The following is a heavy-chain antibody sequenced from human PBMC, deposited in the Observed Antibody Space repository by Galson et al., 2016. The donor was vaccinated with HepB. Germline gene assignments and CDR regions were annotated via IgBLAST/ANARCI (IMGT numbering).Heavy chain of an antibody. D-gene: IGHD1-26*01. CDR2: INAGNGNT. V-gene: IGHV1-3*01. J-gene: IGHJ4*02. CDR1: GYTFTSYA. CDR3: AREALILGAPLDY. Sequence: KVSCKASGYTFTSYAMHWVRQAPGQRLEWMGWINAGNGNTKYSQKFQGRVTITRDTSASTAYMELRSLRSEDTAVYYCAREALILGAPLDYWGQGTLVTVSS.